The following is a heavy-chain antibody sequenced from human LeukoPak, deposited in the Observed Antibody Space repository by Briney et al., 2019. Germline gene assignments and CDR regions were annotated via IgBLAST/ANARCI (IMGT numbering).Heavy chain of an antibody. CDR1: GGSISSYY. D-gene: IGHD5-18*01. CDR2: IYYSGST. CDR3: ARVPGYSYGYEGFDY. J-gene: IGHJ4*02. V-gene: IGHV4-59*08. Sequence: SETLSLTCTVSGGSISSYYWSWIRQPPGKGLEWIGYIYYSGSTNYNPSLKSRVTISVDTSKNQFSLKLSSVTAADTAVYYCARVPGYSYGYEGFDYWGQGTLVTVSS.